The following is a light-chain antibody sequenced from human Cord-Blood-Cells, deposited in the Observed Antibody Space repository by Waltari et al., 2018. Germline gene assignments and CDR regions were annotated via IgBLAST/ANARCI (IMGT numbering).Light chain of an antibody. CDR3: QQYGSSPLT. CDR2: GAS. Sequence: IVLTQSPGTLSLSPGERAPLSCRASQSVSSSYLACYQQKLGQAPRLLIYGASSRATGIPDRFSGSGSGTDFTLTISRLEPEDFAVYYCQQYGSSPLTFGGGTKVEIK. CDR1: QSVSSSY. V-gene: IGKV3-20*01. J-gene: IGKJ4*01.